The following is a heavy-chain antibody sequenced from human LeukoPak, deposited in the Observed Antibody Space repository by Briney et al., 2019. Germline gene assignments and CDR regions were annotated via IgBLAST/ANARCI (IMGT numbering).Heavy chain of an antibody. CDR1: GGSISSYY. CDR3: ARGEVGAFIDY. J-gene: IGHJ4*02. CDR2: IYYSGST. Sequence: SETLSLTCTVSGGSISSYYWSWIRQPPGKGLEWIGDIYYSGSTNYNPSLKSRVTISVDTSKNQFSLKLSSVTAADTAVYYCARGEVGAFIDYWGQGTLVTASS. D-gene: IGHD1-26*01. V-gene: IGHV4-59*08.